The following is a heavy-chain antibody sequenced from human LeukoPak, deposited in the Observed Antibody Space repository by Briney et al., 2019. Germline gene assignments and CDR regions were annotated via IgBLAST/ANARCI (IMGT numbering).Heavy chain of an antibody. J-gene: IGHJ4*02. CDR3: ARDLISGYYDSSGCLDY. CDR2: ISAYNGNT. V-gene: IGHV1-18*01. Sequence: ASVNVSCTASGYTFTSYGISWVRQAPGQGLEWMGWISAYNGNTNYAQKLQGRVTMTTDTSTSTAYMELRSLRSDDTAVYYCARDLISGYYDSSGCLDYWGQGTLVTVSS. CDR1: GYTFTSYG. D-gene: IGHD3-22*01.